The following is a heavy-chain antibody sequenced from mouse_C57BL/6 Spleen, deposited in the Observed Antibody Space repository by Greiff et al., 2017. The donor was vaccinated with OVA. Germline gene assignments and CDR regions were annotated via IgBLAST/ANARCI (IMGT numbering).Heavy chain of an antibody. CDR2: IYPRSGNT. CDR1: GYTFTSYG. CDR3: ARGSYYDYEEGAMDY. V-gene: IGHV1-81*01. Sequence: QVQLQQSGAELARPGASVKLSCKASGYTFTSYGISWVKQRTGQGLEWIGEIYPRSGNTYYNEKFKGEATLTADKSSSTAYMELRSLTSEDSAVYFCARGSYYDYEEGAMDYWGQGTSVTVSS. J-gene: IGHJ4*01. D-gene: IGHD2-4*01.